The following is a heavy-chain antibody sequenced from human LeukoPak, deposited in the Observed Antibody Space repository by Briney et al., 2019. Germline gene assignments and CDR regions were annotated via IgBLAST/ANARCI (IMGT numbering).Heavy chain of an antibody. CDR2: TSNSGST. J-gene: IGHJ4*02. V-gene: IGHV4-59*08. Sequence: PSETLSLTCTVSGDSISSYYWSWIRQLPGKGLEWIGYTSNSGSTNYIPSLKSRVTMSVDTSKNQLSLNLSSVTAADTAVYYCARHLAGVTYADRWGQGTLVTVSS. CDR3: ARHLAGVTYADR. CDR1: GDSISSYY. D-gene: IGHD1-26*01.